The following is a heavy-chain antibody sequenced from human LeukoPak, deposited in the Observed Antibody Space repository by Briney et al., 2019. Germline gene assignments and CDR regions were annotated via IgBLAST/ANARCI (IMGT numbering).Heavy chain of an antibody. Sequence: GRSLRLSCAASGFTFSSYAMHWVRQAPGKGLDWVAVISYDGSNKYYANSVKGRFTISRDNSKNTLYLQMNSLRAEDTAVYYCARDRISYTIFTFGLDYWGQGTLVTVSS. J-gene: IGHJ4*02. CDR1: GFTFSSYA. D-gene: IGHD3-9*01. V-gene: IGHV3-30*04. CDR3: ARDRISYTIFTFGLDY. CDR2: ISYDGSNK.